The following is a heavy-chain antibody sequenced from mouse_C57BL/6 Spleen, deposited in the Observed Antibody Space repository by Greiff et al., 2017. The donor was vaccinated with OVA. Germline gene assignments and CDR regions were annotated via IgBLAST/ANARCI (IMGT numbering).Heavy chain of an antibody. D-gene: IGHD1-1*02. Sequence: EVKLVESEGGLVQPGSSMKLSCTASGFTFSDYYMAWVRQVPEKGLEWVANINYDGSSTYYLDSLKSRFIISRDNAKNILYLQMSSLKSEDTATYYCAREGYGPYFDYWGQGTTLTVSS. CDR3: AREGYGPYFDY. J-gene: IGHJ2*01. CDR1: GFTFSDYY. CDR2: INYDGSST. V-gene: IGHV5-16*01.